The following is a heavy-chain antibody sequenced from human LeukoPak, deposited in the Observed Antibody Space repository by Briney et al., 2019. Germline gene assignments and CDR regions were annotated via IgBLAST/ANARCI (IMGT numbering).Heavy chain of an antibody. CDR2: IIPIFGTA. V-gene: IGHV1-69*05. CDR3: ARDRANSGTKALHYYYMDV. CDR1: GGTFSSYA. D-gene: IGHD1-7*01. Sequence: SVKVSCKASGGTFSSYAISWVRQAPGQGREWMGGIIPIFGTANYAQKFQGRVTITTDESTSTAYMELSSLRSEDTAVYYCARDRANSGTKALHYYYMDVWGKGTTVTVSS. J-gene: IGHJ6*03.